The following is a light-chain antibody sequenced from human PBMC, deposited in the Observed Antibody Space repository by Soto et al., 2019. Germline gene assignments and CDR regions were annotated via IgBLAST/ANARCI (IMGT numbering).Light chain of an antibody. J-gene: IGKJ3*01. V-gene: IGKV1-13*02. Sequence: AIQLTQSPSSLSASVGDRVTITCRASQGISSALAWYQQKPGQAPKLLIYDASSLESGVPSRFSGSGSGTEFTLTISSLQPEDFATSYCQQFNSYPRTFGPGTKVDIK. CDR1: QGISSA. CDR3: QQFNSYPRT. CDR2: DAS.